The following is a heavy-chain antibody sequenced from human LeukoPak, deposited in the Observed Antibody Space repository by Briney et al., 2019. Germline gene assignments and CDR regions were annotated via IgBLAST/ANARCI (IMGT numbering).Heavy chain of an antibody. CDR3: ARDWWELSNYYYMDV. CDR1: GYTFTGYY. CDR2: INPNSGGT. D-gene: IGHD1-26*01. V-gene: IGHV1-2*02. Sequence: ASVKVSYKASGYTFTGYYIHWVRQAPGQGLEWMGWINPNSGGTNYAQKFQGRVTMTRDTSISTAYMELSRLRSDDTAVYYCARDWWELSNYYYMDVWGKGTTVTVSS. J-gene: IGHJ6*03.